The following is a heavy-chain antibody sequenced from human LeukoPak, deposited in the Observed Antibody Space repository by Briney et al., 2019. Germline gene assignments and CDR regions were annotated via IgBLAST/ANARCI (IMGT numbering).Heavy chain of an antibody. J-gene: IGHJ4*02. CDR1: GFTFSNYS. Sequence: GGSLRLSCAASGFTFSNYSMNWVRQAPGKGLEWVSYISSTSVTKYYADFVKGRCIISRDNAQNSLYLQMNSLRAEDTAVYYCTAVRGHYDSSGYSGYWGQGTLVTVSS. CDR3: TAVRGHYDSSGYSGY. V-gene: IGHV3-48*04. D-gene: IGHD3-22*01. CDR2: ISSTSVTK.